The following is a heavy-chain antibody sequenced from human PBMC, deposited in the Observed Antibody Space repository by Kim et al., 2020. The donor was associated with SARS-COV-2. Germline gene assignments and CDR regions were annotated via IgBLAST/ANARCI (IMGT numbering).Heavy chain of an antibody. Sequence: DSVKGRFTISRDNSKNTLYLQMNSLRAEDTAVYYCAKGLLITMGEYYFDYWGQGTLVTVSS. D-gene: IGHD3-10*01. J-gene: IGHJ4*02. V-gene: IGHV3-30*02. CDR3: AKGLLITMGEYYFDY.